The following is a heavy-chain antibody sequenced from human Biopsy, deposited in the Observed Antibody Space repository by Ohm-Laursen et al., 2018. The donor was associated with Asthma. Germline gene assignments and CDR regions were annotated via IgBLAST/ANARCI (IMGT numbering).Heavy chain of an antibody. Sequence: VKVSCKASGYPFTDYYVHWVRQAPGQGLEWMGRIDPNSGGTNYAQKFLGRATMTRDTSVNTAFMVLSRLRSDDTAVYYCARIKIRIGAGTDRYFDLWGRGTLVTVSS. V-gene: IGHV1-2*06. CDR1: GYPFTDYY. D-gene: IGHD3-16*01. CDR2: IDPNSGGT. CDR3: ARIKIRIGAGTDRYFDL. J-gene: IGHJ2*01.